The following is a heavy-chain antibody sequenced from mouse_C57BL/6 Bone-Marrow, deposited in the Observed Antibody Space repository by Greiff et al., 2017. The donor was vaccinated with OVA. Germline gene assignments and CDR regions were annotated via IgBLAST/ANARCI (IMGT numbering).Heavy chain of an antibody. J-gene: IGHJ4*01. CDR2: IWGGGST. D-gene: IGHD2-4*01. CDR3: AKHEDDYDEYYAMDY. CDR1: GFSLTSYG. Sequence: VKLQESGPGLVAPSQSLSITCTVSGFSLTSYGVDWVRQPPGKGLEWLGVIWGGGSTNYNSALMSRLSISNDNYKSQVILKMNSLQTDDTAMYYCAKHEDDYDEYYAMDYWGQGTSVTVSS. V-gene: IGHV2-9*01.